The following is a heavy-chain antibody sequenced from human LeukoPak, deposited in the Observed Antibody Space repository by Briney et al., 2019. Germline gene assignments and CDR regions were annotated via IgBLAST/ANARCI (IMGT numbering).Heavy chain of an antibody. D-gene: IGHD5-24*01. CDR1: GGSISGSSYY. J-gene: IGHJ5*02. CDR2: IYYSGST. V-gene: IGHV4-39*01. CDR3: ARHIDGYNGFDP. Sequence: SETLSLTCTVSGGSISGSSYYWGWIRQPPGKDLEWIGSIYYSGSTYYNPSLKSRVTISVDTSKNQFSLKLSSVTAADTAVYYCARHIDGYNGFDPWGQGTLVTVSS.